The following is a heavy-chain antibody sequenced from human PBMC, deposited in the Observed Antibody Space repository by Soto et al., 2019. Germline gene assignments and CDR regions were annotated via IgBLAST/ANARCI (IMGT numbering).Heavy chain of an antibody. CDR1: GGSISSSYW. J-gene: IGHJ5*02. V-gene: IGHV4-4*02. CDR2: IYHSGST. CDR3: VRDGTKTLRDWFDP. D-gene: IGHD1-1*01. Sequence: PSETLSLTCAVSGGSISSSYWWNWVRQPPGKGLEWIGKIYHSGSTDYNPSPKSRVMMSVDTSKKQFSLKLRSVTAADTAVYYCVRDGTKTLRDWFDPWGQGISVTVSS.